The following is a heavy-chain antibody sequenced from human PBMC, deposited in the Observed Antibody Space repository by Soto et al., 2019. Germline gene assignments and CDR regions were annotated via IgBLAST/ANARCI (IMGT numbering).Heavy chain of an antibody. Sequence: QPQLVQSGVELKKPGASVRVSCKASGYPFTKFGINWVRQAPGQGLEWMGWISGHSGGTKYGPKFRDRLTIGTDTSSKTAYLERRSLKSDDTAVDYCAKDGGHGARTHICGMDVWGQGTTVTFSS. J-gene: IGHJ6*02. V-gene: IGHV1-18*01. D-gene: IGHD1-1*01. CDR1: GYPFTKFG. CDR3: AKDGGHGARTHICGMDV. CDR2: ISGHSGGT.